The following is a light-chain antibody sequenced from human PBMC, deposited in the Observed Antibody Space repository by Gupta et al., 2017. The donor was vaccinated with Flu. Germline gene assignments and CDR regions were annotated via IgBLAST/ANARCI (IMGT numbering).Light chain of an antibody. V-gene: IGKV4-1*01. Sequence: DIVMTQSPDSLAVSLGERATINCKSSQSVLYSSNNNNYLAWYQQKPGQPSKLLIYWASIRESGVADRFSGSGSGTDFTLTISSLQAEDVAVYYCQQYYSPTYTFGQGTKLEIK. CDR1: QSVLYSSNNNNY. J-gene: IGKJ2*01. CDR3: QQYYSPTYT. CDR2: WAS.